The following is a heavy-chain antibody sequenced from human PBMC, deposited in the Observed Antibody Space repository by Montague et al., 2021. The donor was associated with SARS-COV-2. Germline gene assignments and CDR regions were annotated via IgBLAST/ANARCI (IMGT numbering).Heavy chain of an antibody. D-gene: IGHD4-23*01. CDR1: GDSVASTSAA. Sequence: CAISGDSVASTSAAWSWIRQSPSGGLEWLGRTYYRSKWYNNYAASVRSRITIDPDTSKNQFSLHLNSVTPEDTAVYYCARAPGPGDGGNGNSEYWGQGSLVTVSS. J-gene: IGHJ4*02. CDR3: ARAPGPGDGGNGNSEY. V-gene: IGHV6-1*01. CDR2: TYYRSKWYN.